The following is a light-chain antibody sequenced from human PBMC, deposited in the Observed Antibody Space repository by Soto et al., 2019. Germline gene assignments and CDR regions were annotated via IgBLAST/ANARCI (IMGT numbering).Light chain of an antibody. CDR1: QSISSY. CDR2: AAS. Sequence: DIQMTQSPSSLYASVGDRVNITCLASQSISSYLNWYQQKPGKAPKLLIYAASSLQSGVPSRFSGSGSGTDFTLTISSLQPEDFATYYCQQSYSTPFTFGQGTRLEI. V-gene: IGKV1-39*01. J-gene: IGKJ5*01. CDR3: QQSYSTPFT.